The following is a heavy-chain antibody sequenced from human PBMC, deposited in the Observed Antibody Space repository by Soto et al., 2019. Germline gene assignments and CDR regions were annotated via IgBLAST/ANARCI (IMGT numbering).Heavy chain of an antibody. CDR1: GFTFSRYA. J-gene: IGHJ3*02. CDR2: ISGNGGST. D-gene: IGHD1-7*01. V-gene: IGHV3-23*01. CDR3: AKDRLELPDAFDI. Sequence: GGSLRLSCAASGFTFSRYAMSWVRQAPGKGLEWVSVISGNGGSTYYADSVKDRFTISRDNSKNTLYLQMNSLRAEDTAVYNCAKDRLELPDAFDIWGQGKMVTVSS.